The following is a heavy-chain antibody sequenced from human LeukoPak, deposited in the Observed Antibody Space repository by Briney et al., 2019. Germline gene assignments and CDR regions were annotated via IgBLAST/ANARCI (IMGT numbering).Heavy chain of an antibody. CDR2: ISAYNGNT. Sequence: ASVKVSCKASGYTFTSYGISWVRQAPGQGLEWMGWISAYNGNTNYAQKFQGRVTITADKSTSTAYMELSSLRSEDTAVYYCAGRSFSGSYGERGFDYWGQGTLVTVSS. D-gene: IGHD1-26*01. V-gene: IGHV1-18*01. CDR1: GYTFTSYG. CDR3: AGRSFSGSYGERGFDY. J-gene: IGHJ4*02.